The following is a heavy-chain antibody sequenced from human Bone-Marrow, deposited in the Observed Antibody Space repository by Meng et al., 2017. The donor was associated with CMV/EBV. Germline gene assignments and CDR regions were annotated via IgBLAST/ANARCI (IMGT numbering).Heavy chain of an antibody. CDR2: IYTSGST. CDR1: GGSISSYY. D-gene: IGHD3-16*01. J-gene: IGHJ6*02. CDR3: ARLDMITFGGVSYYYGMDV. V-gene: IGHV4-4*07. Sequence: QVQLQESGPGLVKPSEXLSLTCPVSGGSISSYYWSWIRQPAGKGLEWIGRIYTSGSTNYNPSLKSRVTMSVDTSKNQFSLKLSSVTAADTAVYYCARLDMITFGGVSYYYGMDVWGQGTTVTVSS.